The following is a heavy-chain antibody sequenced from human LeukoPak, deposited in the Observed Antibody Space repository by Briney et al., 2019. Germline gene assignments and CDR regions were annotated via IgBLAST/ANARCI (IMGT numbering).Heavy chain of an antibody. D-gene: IGHD2-15*01. CDR2: FSASSTIT. V-gene: IGHV3-23*01. CDR1: GFDFSSYG. J-gene: IGHJ6*02. Sequence: PGGSLRLSCAASGFDFSSYGMSWVRQSPGKGLEWVSTFSASSTITYYADSVKGRFTISRDNSKNTLYLQMNSLRAEDTAVYYCAREGGYGLDVWGQGTTVTVSS. CDR3: AREGGYGLDV.